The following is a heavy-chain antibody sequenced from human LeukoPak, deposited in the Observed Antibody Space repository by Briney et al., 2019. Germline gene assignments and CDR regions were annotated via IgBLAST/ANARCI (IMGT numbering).Heavy chain of an antibody. CDR2: ISAYNGDT. D-gene: IGHD2-8*01. CDR1: GYTFTSYG. Sequence: ASVKVSCKASGYTFTSYGISWVRQAPGQGLEWMGWISAYNGDTNYAQKLQGRVTMTTDTSTSTAYRELRSLRSDDTAVYYCARKGYCTNGVCYPSNWFDPWGQGALVTVSS. CDR3: ARKGYCTNGVCYPSNWFDP. V-gene: IGHV1-18*01. J-gene: IGHJ5*02.